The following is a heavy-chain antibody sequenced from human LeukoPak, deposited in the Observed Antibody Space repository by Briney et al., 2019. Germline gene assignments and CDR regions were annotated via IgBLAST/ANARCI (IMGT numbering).Heavy chain of an antibody. Sequence: GRSLRLSCAASGFTFSSYAMHWVRQAPGKGLEWVAVISYDGSNKYYADSVKGRFTISRDNSKNTLYLQMNSLRAEDTAVYYCARVKILEWLPDYWGQGTLVTVSS. J-gene: IGHJ4*02. V-gene: IGHV3-30*04. CDR1: GFTFSSYA. CDR3: ARVKILEWLPDY. D-gene: IGHD3-3*01. CDR2: ISYDGSNK.